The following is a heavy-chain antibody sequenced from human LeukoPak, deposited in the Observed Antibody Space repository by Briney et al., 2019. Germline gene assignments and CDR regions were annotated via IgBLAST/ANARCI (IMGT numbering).Heavy chain of an antibody. CDR3: ARVATVTSKTTDY. CDR1: GGSISSSSYY. CDR2: IYYSGST. D-gene: IGHD4-17*01. V-gene: IGHV4-39*07. J-gene: IGHJ4*02. Sequence: SETLSLTCTVSGGSISSSSYYWGWIRQPPGKGLEWIGSIYYSGSTYYNPSLKSRVTISVDTSKNQFSLKLSSVTAADTAVYYCARVATVTSKTTDYWGQGNLVTVSS.